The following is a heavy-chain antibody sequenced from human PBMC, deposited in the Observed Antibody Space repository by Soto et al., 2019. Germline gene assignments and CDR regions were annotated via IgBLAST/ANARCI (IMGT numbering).Heavy chain of an antibody. J-gene: IGHJ4*02. D-gene: IGHD3-10*01. V-gene: IGHV3-48*03. CDR1: GFTFSSYE. CDR2: ISSSGSTI. CDR3: PRDRYYGSGSPDY. Sequence: GGSLRLSCAASGFTFSSYEMNWVRQAPGKGLEWVSYISSSGSTIYYADSVKGRFTISRDNAKNSLYLQMNSLRAEDTAVYYCPRDRYYGSGSPDYWGQGTLVTVSS.